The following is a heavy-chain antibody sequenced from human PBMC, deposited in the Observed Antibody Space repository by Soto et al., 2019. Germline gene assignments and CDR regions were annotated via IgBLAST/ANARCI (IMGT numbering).Heavy chain of an antibody. D-gene: IGHD3-9*01. Sequence: PSETLSLTCTVSGGAIIDTNYYWGWIRQPPGKGLEWIGSIFHSGNTYYNPSLESRVTISVDTSKNQFSLMLSSVTAADTAVYYCARQGGRIWLSDTYGMAVWGQGTTVTVSS. CDR1: GGAIIDTNYY. CDR3: ARQGGRIWLSDTYGMAV. J-gene: IGHJ6*02. V-gene: IGHV4-39*01. CDR2: IFHSGNT.